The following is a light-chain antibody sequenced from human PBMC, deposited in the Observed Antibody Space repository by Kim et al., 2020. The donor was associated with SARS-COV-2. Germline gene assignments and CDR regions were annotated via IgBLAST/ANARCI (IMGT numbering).Light chain of an antibody. CDR3: QSADSSGTYPVV. CDR1: ALPKQY. V-gene: IGLV3-25*03. J-gene: IGLJ2*01. CDR2: KDS. Sequence: PGQTARITCSGDALPKQYAYWYQQKPGQAPVLVIYKDSERPSGIPERFSGSSSGTTVTLTISGVQAEDEADYYCQSADSSGTYPVVFGGGTKVTVL.